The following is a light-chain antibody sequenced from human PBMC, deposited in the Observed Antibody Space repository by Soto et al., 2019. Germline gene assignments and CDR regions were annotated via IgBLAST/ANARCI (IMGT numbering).Light chain of an antibody. CDR2: GTS. V-gene: IGKV3D-20*02. J-gene: IGKJ4*01. CDR1: QSVSRSY. Sequence: EIVLTQSPGTLSLSPGERATLSCRASQSVSRSYLAWYQQKPGQAPRLLIFGTSNRATGIPDRFSGSGFGTDFTLTISRLKPEDFAVYYCQQRSKWPLTFGGGTKVDIK. CDR3: QQRSKWPLT.